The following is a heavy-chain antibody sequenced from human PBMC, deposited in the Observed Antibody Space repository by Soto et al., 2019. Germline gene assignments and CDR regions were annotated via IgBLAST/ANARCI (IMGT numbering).Heavy chain of an antibody. D-gene: IGHD3-3*01. Sequence: SETLSLTCTVPGGSVSSCSYYWSWIRQPPGKGLEWIGYIYYSGSTNYNPSLKSRVTISVDTSKNQFSLKLSSVTAADTAVYYCASQKFTIFDYWGQGTLVAVSS. CDR1: GGSVSSCSYY. CDR3: ASQKFTIFDY. V-gene: IGHV4-61*01. CDR2: IYYSGST. J-gene: IGHJ4*02.